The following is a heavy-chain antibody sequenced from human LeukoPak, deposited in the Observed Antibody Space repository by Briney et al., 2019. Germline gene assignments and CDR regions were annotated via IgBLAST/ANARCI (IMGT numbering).Heavy chain of an antibody. D-gene: IGHD3-22*01. CDR1: GFTFSSYW. CDR3: ARLSSRHYYDSSGYYDY. Sequence: PGGSLRLSCAASGFTFSSYWMSWVRQAPGKGLEWVANIKQDGSEKYYVDSVKGRFTISRDNAKNSLYLQMNSLRAEDTAVYYCARLSSRHYYDSSGYYDYWGQGTLVTVSS. CDR2: IKQDGSEK. J-gene: IGHJ4*02. V-gene: IGHV3-7*01.